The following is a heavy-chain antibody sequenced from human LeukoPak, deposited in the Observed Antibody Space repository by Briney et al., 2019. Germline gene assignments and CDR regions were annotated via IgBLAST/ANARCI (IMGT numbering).Heavy chain of an antibody. V-gene: IGHV1-2*02. CDR3: ATWGIIAAAGSGNWFDP. CDR2: INPNSGGT. Sequence: ASVTVSCTASGYTFTGYYMHWVRQAPGQGLEWMGWINPNSGGTNYAQTFQGRVTMTRDTSISTAYMELSRLRSDDTAVYYCATWGIIAAAGSGNWFDPWGQGTLVTVSS. CDR1: GYTFTGYY. D-gene: IGHD6-13*01. J-gene: IGHJ5*02.